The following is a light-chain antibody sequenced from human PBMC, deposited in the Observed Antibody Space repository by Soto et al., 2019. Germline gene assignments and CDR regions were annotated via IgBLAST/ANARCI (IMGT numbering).Light chain of an antibody. J-gene: IGLJ3*02. CDR3: TSYTSSNSLVV. CDR2: DVS. CDR1: SSDVGAYDY. V-gene: IGLV2-14*03. Sequence: QSALTQPASVPESPGQSITISCTGTSSDVGAYDYVSWYQQHPGKAPKLMIYDVSNRPSGVSNRFSGSKSGNTASLTISGLQAEDEAHYYCTSYTSSNSLVVFGGGTKLTVL.